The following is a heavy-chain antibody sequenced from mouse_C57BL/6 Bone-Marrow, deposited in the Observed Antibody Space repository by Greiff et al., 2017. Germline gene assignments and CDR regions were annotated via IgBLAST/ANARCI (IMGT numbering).Heavy chain of an antibody. V-gene: IGHV1-64*01. D-gene: IGHD3-1*01. CDR2: IHPNSGST. CDR1: GYTFTSYW. CDR3: ARCRGGAMDY. J-gene: IGHJ4*01. Sequence: QVQLQQPGAELVKPGASVKLSCKASGYTFTSYWMHWVKQRPGQGLEWIGMIHPNSGSTNYNEKFKSKATLTVDKSSSTAYVQLSSLTSEDSAVYYSARCRGGAMDYWGQGTSVTVSS.